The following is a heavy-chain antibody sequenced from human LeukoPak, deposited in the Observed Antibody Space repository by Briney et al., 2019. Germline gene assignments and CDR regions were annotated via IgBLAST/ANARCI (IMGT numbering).Heavy chain of an antibody. V-gene: IGHV3-23*01. CDR3: AKDHRSGAHFDY. D-gene: IGHD7-27*01. CDR1: GLTFNNYA. CDR2: ISGRGASK. Sequence: GGSLRLSCAVSGLTFNNYAMSWVRQAPGKGLEWVSGISGRGASKYYADSVKGRFTISRDNSKNTLYLQMNSLRAEDTAVYYCAKDHRSGAHFDYWGQGTLVTVSS. J-gene: IGHJ4*02.